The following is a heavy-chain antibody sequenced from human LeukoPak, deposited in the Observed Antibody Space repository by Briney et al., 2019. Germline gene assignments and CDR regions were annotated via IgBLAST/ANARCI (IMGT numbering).Heavy chain of an antibody. CDR3: ARDSTYSSSSHNWFDP. CDR2: IYHSGST. J-gene: IGHJ5*02. CDR1: GYSISSGYY. D-gene: IGHD6-6*01. Sequence: SETLSLTCSVSGYSISSGYYWGWIRQPPGKGLEWIRSIYHSGSTYYNPSLKSRVTISVDTSKNQFSLKLNSVTAADSAMYYCARDSTYSSSSHNWFDPWGQGTLVSVSS. V-gene: IGHV4-38-2*02.